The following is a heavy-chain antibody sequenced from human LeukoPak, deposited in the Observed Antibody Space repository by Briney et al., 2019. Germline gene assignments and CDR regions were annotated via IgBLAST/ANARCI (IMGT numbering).Heavy chain of an antibody. V-gene: IGHV4-39*01. CDR1: GGSISDSNYY. D-gene: IGHD6-25*01. CDR3: ARQSTIAAARIDP. CDR2: IYYSGSA. Sequence: PSETLSLTCTVSGGSISDSNYYWGWIRQPPGRGLEWIGNIYYSGSAYYSPSLKSRVTVSIDTSKNQFSLKLNSVTAADTAVYYCARQSTIAAARIDPWGQGTLVTVSS. J-gene: IGHJ5*02.